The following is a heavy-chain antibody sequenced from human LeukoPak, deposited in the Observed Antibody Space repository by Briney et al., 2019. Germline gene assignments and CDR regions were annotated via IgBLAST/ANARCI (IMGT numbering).Heavy chain of an antibody. J-gene: IGHJ4*02. Sequence: GASVKVSCKASGYTFTSYDINWVRQATGQGLERMGWMNPNSGNTGYAQKFQGRVTMTRNTSISTAYMELSSLRSEDTAVYYCARGGGIVGATKADYWGQGTLVTVSS. V-gene: IGHV1-8*01. CDR1: GYTFTSYD. CDR3: ARGGGIVGATKADY. CDR2: MNPNSGNT. D-gene: IGHD1-26*01.